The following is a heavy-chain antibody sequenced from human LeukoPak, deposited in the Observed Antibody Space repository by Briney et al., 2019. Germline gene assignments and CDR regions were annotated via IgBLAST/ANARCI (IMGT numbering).Heavy chain of an antibody. V-gene: IGHV4-34*01. D-gene: IGHD3-16*01. CDR1: GGSFIGYY. CDR3: ARAARRGRITNWFDA. Sequence: ETLSLTCAVYGGSFIGYYWSWIRQPPGKGLKWIGEINHSGSTNYNPSLKSRVTISVDTSKNQFSLKLSSVTAADTAVYYCARAARRGRITNWFDAWGQGTLVTVSS. CDR2: INHSGST. J-gene: IGHJ5*02.